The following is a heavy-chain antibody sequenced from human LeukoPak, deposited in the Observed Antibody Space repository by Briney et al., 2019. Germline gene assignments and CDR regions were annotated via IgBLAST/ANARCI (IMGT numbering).Heavy chain of an antibody. CDR3: ARVLHKRNYDSSTYYGY. J-gene: IGHJ4*02. Sequence: GSLRLSCAASGFIFSSYSMNWVRQAPGKGLEWVSYISSGSSTIYYADSVKGRFTISRDNAKNSLYLQMSSLRAEDTAVYYCARVLHKRNYDSSTYYGYWGQGTLVTVSS. CDR1: GFIFSSYS. CDR2: ISSGSSTI. D-gene: IGHD3-22*01. V-gene: IGHV3-48*01.